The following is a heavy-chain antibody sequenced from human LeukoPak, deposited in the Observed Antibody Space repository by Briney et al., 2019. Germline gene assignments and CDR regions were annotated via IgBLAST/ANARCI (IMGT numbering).Heavy chain of an antibody. D-gene: IGHD2-15*01. V-gene: IGHV3-21*01. J-gene: IGHJ5*02. Sequence: GGSLRLSCAASGFTFSSYSMNWVRQAPGKGLEWVSAISGSGGSTYYADSVKGRFTISRDNAKNTLYLQMNSLRAEDTAVYYCARPPRYCSGGSCSNWFDPWGQGTLVTVSS. CDR2: ISGSGGST. CDR3: ARPPRYCSGGSCSNWFDP. CDR1: GFTFSSYS.